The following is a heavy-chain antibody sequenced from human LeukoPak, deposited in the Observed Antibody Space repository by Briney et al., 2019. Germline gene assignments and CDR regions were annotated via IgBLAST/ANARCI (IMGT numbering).Heavy chain of an antibody. CDR3: ARPYYYDSSGPYYFDY. CDR2: IYYSGST. D-gene: IGHD3-22*01. J-gene: IGHJ4*02. CDR1: GGSISSSSYY. Sequence: SETLSLTRTVSGGSISSSSYYWGWIRQPPGKGLEWIGSIYYSGSTYYNPSLKSRVTISVDTSKNQFSLKLSSVTAADTAVYYCARPYYYDSSGPYYFDYWGRGTLVTVSS. V-gene: IGHV4-39*01.